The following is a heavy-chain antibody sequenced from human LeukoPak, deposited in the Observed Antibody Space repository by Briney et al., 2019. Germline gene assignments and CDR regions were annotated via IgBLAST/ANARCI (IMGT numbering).Heavy chain of an antibody. CDR2: ISSSGSTI. V-gene: IGHV3-11*01. CDR3: ARMGMAGSSGAFDI. J-gene: IGHJ3*02. D-gene: IGHD6-19*01. CDR1: GFTFSDYY. Sequence: GGSLRLSCAASGFTFSDYYMSWIRQAPGKGLEWLSYISSSGSTIYYADSVKGRFTISRDNAKNSLYLQMNSLRAEDTAVYYCARMGMAGSSGAFDIWGQGTMVTVSS.